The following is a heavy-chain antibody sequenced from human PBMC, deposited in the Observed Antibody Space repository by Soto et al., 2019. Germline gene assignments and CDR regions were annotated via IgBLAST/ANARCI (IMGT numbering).Heavy chain of an antibody. CDR3: ARGRGSSSAWFDP. D-gene: IGHD6-6*01. V-gene: IGHV3-66*01. CDR1: GLTVSSNY. Sequence: EVQLVESGGGLVQPGGSLRLSCAASGLTVSSNYMNWVRQAPGKGLEWVSVIYSGSSTYYADSVKGTFIISRDNSKNTLFLQKNNLRVEDTDVYYCARGRGSSSAWFDPWGQGTLVTVSS. CDR2: IYSGSST. J-gene: IGHJ5*02.